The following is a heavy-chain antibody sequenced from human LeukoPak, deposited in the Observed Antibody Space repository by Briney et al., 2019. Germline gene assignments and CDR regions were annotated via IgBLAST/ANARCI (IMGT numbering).Heavy chain of an antibody. Sequence: GGSLRLSCAASGLTFSSYSMNWVRQAPGKGLEWVSSISSSSSYIYYADSVKGRFTISRDNAKNSLYLQMNSLRAEDTAVYYCARDGDYGDYGGYWGQGTLVTVSS. J-gene: IGHJ4*02. CDR2: ISSSSSYI. CDR3: ARDGDYGDYGGY. V-gene: IGHV3-21*01. CDR1: GLTFSSYS. D-gene: IGHD4-17*01.